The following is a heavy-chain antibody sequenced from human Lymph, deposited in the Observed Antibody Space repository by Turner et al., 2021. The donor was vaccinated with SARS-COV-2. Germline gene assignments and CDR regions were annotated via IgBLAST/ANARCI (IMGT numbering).Heavy chain of an antibody. CDR1: GFTFDDYA. CDR2: ISGDGGST. J-gene: IGHJ4*02. CDR3: AKEGLSGRRLQFVPYFAY. V-gene: IGHV3-43*02. D-gene: IGHD5-12*01. Sequence: EVQLVESGGGVVQPGGSLRLSCAASGFTFDDYAMHWVRQAPGKGLEWVSLISGDGGSTYYADSVKGRFTISRDDSKNSLYLQINSLRTEDTALYYCAKEGLSGRRLQFVPYFAYWGQRTLVSVSS.